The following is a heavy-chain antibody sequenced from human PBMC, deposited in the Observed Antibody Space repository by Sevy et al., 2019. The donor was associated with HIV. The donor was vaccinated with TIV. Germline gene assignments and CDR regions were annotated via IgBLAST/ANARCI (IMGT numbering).Heavy chain of an antibody. J-gene: IGHJ4*02. Sequence: GGSLRLSCAASGFTFRTYSMNWVRQAPGKGLEWLSSISDDSRYIYYSDSVKGRFTISRANAKNLLFLQMNNLRVEDTAIYYRERDFTIFGVVSGIDYWGQGNLVTVSS. CDR3: ERDFTIFGVVSGIDY. D-gene: IGHD3-3*01. CDR2: ISDDSRYI. CDR1: GFTFRTYS. V-gene: IGHV3-21*04.